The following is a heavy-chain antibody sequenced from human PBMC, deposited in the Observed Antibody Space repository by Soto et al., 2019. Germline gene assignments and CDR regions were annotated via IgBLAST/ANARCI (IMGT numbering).Heavy chain of an antibody. D-gene: IGHD3-10*01. CDR1: RFTFSSFW. Sequence: EVQLVESGGGLVQHGGSLRLSCAVSRFTFSSFWMHWVRQAPGEGLVWVSRINTDGSSTSYADSVKGRFTISRDNAKNTLYLQMNSLRVEDTAMYYCAKRGVDTFGLSYWGQGTVVTVSS. V-gene: IGHV3-74*01. CDR3: AKRGVDTFGLSY. J-gene: IGHJ4*02. CDR2: INTDGSST.